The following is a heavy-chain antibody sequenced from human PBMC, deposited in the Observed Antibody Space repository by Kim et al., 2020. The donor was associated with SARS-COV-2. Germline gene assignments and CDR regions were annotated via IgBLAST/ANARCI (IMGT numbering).Heavy chain of an antibody. V-gene: IGHV4-59*13. Sequence: SETLSLTCTVSGGSISSYYWSWIRQPPGKGLEWIGYIYYSGSTNYNPSLKSRVTISVDTSKNQFSLKLSSVTAADTAVYYCARGDWISGFDYWGQGTLGT. CDR1: GGSISSYY. J-gene: IGHJ4*02. D-gene: IGHD3-9*01. CDR2: IYYSGST. CDR3: ARGDWISGFDY.